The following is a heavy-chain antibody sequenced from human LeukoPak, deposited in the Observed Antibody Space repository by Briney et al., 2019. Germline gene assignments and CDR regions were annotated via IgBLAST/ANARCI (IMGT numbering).Heavy chain of an antibody. J-gene: IGHJ5*01. CDR3: ARDWGSSGWYNWFDS. V-gene: IGHV3-30*03. CDR1: GFTISTYG. CDR2: LSHVGSET. Sequence: PGRSLRLSCAASGFTISTYGMHWVRQAPGKGLEWVTMLSHVGSETYYLDSVKGRFSISRESAKNTPFLQMSSLRPEDTAVYYCARDWGSSGWYNWFDSWGQGTLVTVSS. D-gene: IGHD6-19*01.